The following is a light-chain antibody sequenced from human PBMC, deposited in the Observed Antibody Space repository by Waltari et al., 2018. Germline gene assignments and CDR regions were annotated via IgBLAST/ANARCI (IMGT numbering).Light chain of an antibody. CDR1: QSISSY. J-gene: IGKJ1*01. CDR3: QQSYSTRWT. CDR2: AAS. V-gene: IGKV1-39*01. Sequence: DIQMTQSPSSLSSSVADRVTITCRARQSISSYLNWYQQKPGKAPKLLIYAASSLQSGVPSRFSGRGSGTDFTLTISSLQPEDFATYYCQQSYSTRWTFGQGPKVEIK.